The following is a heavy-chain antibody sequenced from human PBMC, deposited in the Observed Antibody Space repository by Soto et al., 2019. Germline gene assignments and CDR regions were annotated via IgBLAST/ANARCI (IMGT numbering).Heavy chain of an antibody. J-gene: IGHJ4*02. CDR2: ISGSGGST. D-gene: IGHD3-22*01. Sequence: EVQLLESGGGLVQPGGSLRLSCAASGFTFSSYVMSWVRQAPGKGLEWVSAISGSGGSTYYADSVKGRFTISRDNSKNTLYLQMNSLRAEDTAVYYCAKEVLDYYDSSGYYPDYWGQGTLVTVSS. V-gene: IGHV3-23*01. CDR3: AKEVLDYYDSSGYYPDY. CDR1: GFTFSSYV.